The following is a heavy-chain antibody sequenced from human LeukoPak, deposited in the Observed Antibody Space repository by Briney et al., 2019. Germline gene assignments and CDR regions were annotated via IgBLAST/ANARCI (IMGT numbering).Heavy chain of an antibody. CDR3: ARAYSSGWYYFDY. Sequence: GASVKVSCKASGYTFTSYYMHWVRQAPGQGLEWMGIINPSGGSTSYAQKFQGRVTMTRDMSTSTVYMELSRLRSDDTAVYYCARAYSSGWYYFDYWGQGTLVTVSS. CDR2: INPSGGST. CDR1: GYTFTSYY. J-gene: IGHJ4*02. D-gene: IGHD6-19*01. V-gene: IGHV1-46*01.